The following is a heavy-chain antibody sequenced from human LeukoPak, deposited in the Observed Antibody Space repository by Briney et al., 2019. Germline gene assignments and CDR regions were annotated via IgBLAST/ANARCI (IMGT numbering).Heavy chain of an antibody. CDR3: ARHSIASDGARLFDY. CDR1: GGPITSYY. Sequence: SETLSLTCTVSGGPITSYYWAWLRQPPGKGLEWIGYLYYSGYSNYNPSLKSRVSMSVDTSKNQFSLKLTSVTAADTAVYYCARHSIASDGARLFDYWGRGTLVTVSS. V-gene: IGHV4-59*08. D-gene: IGHD2-21*01. J-gene: IGHJ4*02. CDR2: LYYSGYS.